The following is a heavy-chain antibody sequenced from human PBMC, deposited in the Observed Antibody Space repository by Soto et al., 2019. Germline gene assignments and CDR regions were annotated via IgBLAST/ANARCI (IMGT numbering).Heavy chain of an antibody. CDR2: IRSKANSYAT. J-gene: IGHJ4*02. V-gene: IGHV3-73*01. CDR1: GFTFSGSA. CDR3: TRQTSSYDSSGNDY. Sequence: EVQLVESGGGLVQPGGSLKLSCAASGFTFSGSAMHWVRQASGKGLEWVGRIRSKANSYATAYAASVKGRFTISRDDSKNTAYLQMNSLKSEDTAVYYCTRQTSSYDSSGNDYSGQGTLVTVSS. D-gene: IGHD3-22*01.